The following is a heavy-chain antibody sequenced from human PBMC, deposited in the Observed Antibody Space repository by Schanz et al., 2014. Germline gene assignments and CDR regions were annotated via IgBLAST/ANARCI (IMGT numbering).Heavy chain of an antibody. J-gene: IGHJ4*02. D-gene: IGHD5-12*01. V-gene: IGHV1-2*02. CDR2: INPNSGET. CDR3: ARARYTGYDCSGY. CDR1: GYSFTEYF. Sequence: QVQLVQSGPAVKKPGASMKVSCLASGYSFTEYFLHWVRQAPGQGLEWMGWINPNSGETNYEQKFKGRATLTSDTSISTAFMELSALTSDDTATYFCARARYTGYDCSGYWGQGTLLIVSS.